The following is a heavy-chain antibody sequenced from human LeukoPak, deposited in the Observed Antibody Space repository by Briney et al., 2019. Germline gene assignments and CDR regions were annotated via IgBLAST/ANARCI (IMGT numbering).Heavy chain of an antibody. V-gene: IGHV3-48*03. J-gene: IGHJ4*02. CDR2: ISSSGSTI. CDR1: GFTFSSYE. CDR3: AKVGEGTVATMVPIDY. Sequence: PGGSLRLSCAASGFTFSSYEMNWVRQAPGKGLEWVSYISSSGSTIYYADSVKGRFTISRDNAKNTLYLQMNSLRAEDTAVYYCAKVGEGTVATMVPIDYWGQGTLVTVSS. D-gene: IGHD3-10*01.